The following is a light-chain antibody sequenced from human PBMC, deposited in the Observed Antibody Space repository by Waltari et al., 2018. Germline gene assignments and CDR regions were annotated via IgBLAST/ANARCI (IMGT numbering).Light chain of an antibody. V-gene: IGLV2-18*02. CDR3: SSITGSSTWV. CDR1: SDDIAYYTS. J-gene: IGLJ3*02. CDR2: EVT. Sequence: QSALTQPPSVSGSPGHSVTLSCTGTSDDIAYYTSVSWYQQPPGTAPRLIIYEVTYRPSGVPDRFSGSKSGNTASLTISGLQAQDEADYYCSSITGSSTWVFGGGTKLTVL.